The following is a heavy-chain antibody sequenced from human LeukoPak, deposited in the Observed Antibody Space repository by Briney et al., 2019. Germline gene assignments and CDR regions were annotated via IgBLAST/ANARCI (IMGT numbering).Heavy chain of an antibody. CDR1: GSTFSSYG. CDR3: AKVASSGYYFDY. CDR2: ISGSGGST. V-gene: IGHV3-23*01. D-gene: IGHD3-22*01. Sequence: GGTLRLSCAASGSTFSSYGMSWVRQAPGKGLEWVSAISGSGGSTYYADSVKGRFTISRDNSKNTLYLQMNSLRAEDTAVYYCAKVASSGYYFDYWGQGTLVTVSS. J-gene: IGHJ4*02.